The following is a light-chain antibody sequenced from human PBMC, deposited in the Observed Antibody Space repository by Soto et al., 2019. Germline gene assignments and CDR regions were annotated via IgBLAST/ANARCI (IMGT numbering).Light chain of an antibody. CDR1: SSDVGGYNY. V-gene: IGLV2-11*01. CDR2: DVS. Sequence: QSALTQPRSVSGSPGQSVTISCTGTSSDVGGYNYVSWYQHDPGKAPKLMISDVSKRPSGVPDRFSGSKSGNTASLTISGLQAEDEADYYCCSYAGSYSRVFGGGTKLTFL. J-gene: IGLJ3*02. CDR3: CSYAGSYSRV.